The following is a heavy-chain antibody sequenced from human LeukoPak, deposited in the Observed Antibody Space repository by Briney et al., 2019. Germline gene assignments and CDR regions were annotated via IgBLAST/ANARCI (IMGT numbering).Heavy chain of an antibody. D-gene: IGHD6-13*01. CDR3: ARCIAAAGTGGYYYYGMDV. CDR2: IIPILGIA. CDR1: GGTFSSYA. Sequence: SVKVSCKASGGTFSSYAISWVRQAPGQGLEWMGRIIPILGIANYAQKFQGRVTITADKSTSTAYMELSSLRSEDTAVYYCARCIAAAGTGGYYYYGMDVWGRGTTVTVSS. V-gene: IGHV1-69*04. J-gene: IGHJ6*02.